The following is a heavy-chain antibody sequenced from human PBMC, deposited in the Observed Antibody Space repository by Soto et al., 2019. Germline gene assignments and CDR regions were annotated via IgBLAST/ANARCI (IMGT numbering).Heavy chain of an antibody. CDR1: GGSISSSEYY. Sequence: QLQLQESGPGLVKPSETLSLTCTVSGGSISSSEYYWGWIRQPPGKGLEWIGSIYYSGSTYYNPSLKSRVTISIASSKKQFSPKLTSVTAADTALYYCARHASAYYVSWGQGTLVTVSS. CDR2: IYYSGST. J-gene: IGHJ5*02. CDR3: ARHASAYYVS. V-gene: IGHV4-39*01. D-gene: IGHD3-3*01.